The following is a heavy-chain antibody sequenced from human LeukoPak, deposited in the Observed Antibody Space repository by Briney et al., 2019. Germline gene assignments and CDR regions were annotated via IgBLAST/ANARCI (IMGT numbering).Heavy chain of an antibody. Sequence: GGSLRLSCAASGFTFSYYSMSWISQAPGKGLEWISYISGSSNIKHFADSVKGRFTISRDNAKESLYLQMDSLRDEDTAFYFCARGIFYGSGTQSFDYWGQGTLVTVSS. CDR3: ARGIFYGSGTQSFDY. V-gene: IGHV3-48*02. D-gene: IGHD3-10*01. J-gene: IGHJ4*02. CDR2: ISGSSNIK. CDR1: GFTFSYYS.